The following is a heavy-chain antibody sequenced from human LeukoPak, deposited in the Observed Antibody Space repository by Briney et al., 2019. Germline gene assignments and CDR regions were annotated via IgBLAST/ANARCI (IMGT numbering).Heavy chain of an antibody. J-gene: IGHJ4*02. V-gene: IGHV3-9*01. D-gene: IGHD6-13*01. CDR2: ISWHSGSI. Sequence: PGRSLRLSCAASGFTFDDYAMHWARHAPGKGLEWVSGISWHSGSIGYADSVKGRFTISRDNAKNSLYLQMNSLSAEDTALYYCAKEGDIAAAAPFDYWGQGTLVTVSS. CDR1: GFTFDDYA. CDR3: AKEGDIAAAAPFDY.